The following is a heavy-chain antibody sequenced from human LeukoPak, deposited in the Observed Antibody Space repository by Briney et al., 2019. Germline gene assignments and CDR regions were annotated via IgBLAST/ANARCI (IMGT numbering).Heavy chain of an antibody. V-gene: IGHV3-23*01. CDR1: GFTFSSYA. J-gene: IGHJ3*01. CDR2: ISGSGGST. Sequence: GGSLRLSCAASGFTFSSYAMSWVRQAPGKGLEWVAAISGSGGSTYYADSVKGRFTISRDNSQNTLYLQMNSLRAEDTAVYYCARQTNYPRDAFDLWGQGTMVTVSS. D-gene: IGHD5-24*01. CDR3: ARQTNYPRDAFDL.